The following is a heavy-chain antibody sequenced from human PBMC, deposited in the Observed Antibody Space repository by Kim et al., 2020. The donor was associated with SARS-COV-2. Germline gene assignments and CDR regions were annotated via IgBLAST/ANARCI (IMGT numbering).Heavy chain of an antibody. D-gene: IGHD3-10*01. Sequence: ADSGKRRITIAGDKSKNPLDLQMNSLRAEDTAVYYCAKDGGGFGWYVDLWGRGTLVTVSS. CDR3: AKDGGGFGWYVDL. V-gene: IGHV3-30*02. J-gene: IGHJ2*01.